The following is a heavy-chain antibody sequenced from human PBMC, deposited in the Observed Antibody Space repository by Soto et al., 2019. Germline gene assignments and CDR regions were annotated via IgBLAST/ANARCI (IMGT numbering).Heavy chain of an antibody. CDR1: GGSFSGYY. V-gene: IGHV4-34*01. CDR2: INHSGST. J-gene: IGHJ2*01. Sequence: TSETLSLTCAVYGGSFSGYYWSWIRQPPGKGLEWIGEINHSGSTNYNPSLKSRVTISVDTSKNQFSLKLSSVTAADTAVYYCARGNTNRPSGAYWYFDLWGRGTLVTVSS. CDR3: ARGNTNRPSGAYWYFDL. D-gene: IGHD1-1*01.